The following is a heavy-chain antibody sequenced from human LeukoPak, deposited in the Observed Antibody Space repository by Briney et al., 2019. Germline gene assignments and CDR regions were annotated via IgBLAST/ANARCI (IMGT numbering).Heavy chain of an antibody. J-gene: IGHJ4*02. CDR1: GGSISSYY. V-gene: IGHV4-59*08. Sequence: ETLSLTCTVSGGSISSYYWSWIRQPPGKGLEWIGYIYYSGSTNYNPSLKSRVTISVDTSKNQFSLKLTSVTAADTAVYYCARQTGSGLFILPGGQGTLVTVFS. CDR3: ARQTGSGLFILP. D-gene: IGHD3/OR15-3a*01. CDR2: IYYSGST.